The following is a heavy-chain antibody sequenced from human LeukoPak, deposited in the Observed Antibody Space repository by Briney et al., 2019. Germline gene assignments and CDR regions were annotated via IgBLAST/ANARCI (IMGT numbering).Heavy chain of an antibody. D-gene: IGHD2-8*01. J-gene: IGHJ5*01. CDR2: IHYSGSS. V-gene: IGHV4-59*03. CDR1: GDSTSNFY. Sequence: SETLSLTCTVSGDSTSNFYWNWIRQSPGKGLEWIGNIHYSGSSVYNPSLKSRGSISIDTSRRQFFLKLNSVTAADTAVYFCALAPNSNWFDFWGPGTLVTVSS. CDR3: ALAPNSNWFDF.